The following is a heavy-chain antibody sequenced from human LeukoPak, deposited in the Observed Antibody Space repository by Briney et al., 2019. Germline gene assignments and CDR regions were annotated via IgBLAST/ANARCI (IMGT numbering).Heavy chain of an antibody. J-gene: IGHJ1*01. CDR2: IYTSGST. Sequence: SETLSLTCTVSGGSISSGSYYWSWIRQPAGKGLEWIGRIYTSGSTNYNPSLKSRITISVDTSKNQFSLKLSSVTAAYTAVYYCARGPTYCSSSSCLQGEWGQGTLVTVSS. D-gene: IGHD2-15*01. CDR3: ARGPTYCSSSSCLQGE. CDR1: GGSISSGSYY. V-gene: IGHV4-61*02.